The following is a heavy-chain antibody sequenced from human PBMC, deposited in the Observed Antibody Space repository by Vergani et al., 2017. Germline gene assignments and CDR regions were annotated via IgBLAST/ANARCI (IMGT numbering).Heavy chain of an antibody. CDR1: GGSISSYY. Sequence: QVQLQESGPGLVKPSETLSLTCTVSGGSISSYYWSWIRQPPGKGLEWIGYIYYSGSTNYNPSLKSRVTISVDTSKNQFSLKLSSVTAADTAVYYCARGEVDITMVPDYWGQGTLVTVSS. CDR2: IYYSGST. V-gene: IGHV4-59*01. D-gene: IGHD3-10*01. J-gene: IGHJ4*02. CDR3: ARGEVDITMVPDY.